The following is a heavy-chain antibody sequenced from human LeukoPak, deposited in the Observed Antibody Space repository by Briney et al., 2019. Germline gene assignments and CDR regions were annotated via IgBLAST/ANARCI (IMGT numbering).Heavy chain of an antibody. CDR2: IYYSGST. J-gene: IGHJ4*02. V-gene: IGHV4-59*08. D-gene: IGHD6-13*01. CDR3: ARHGILDSSRKYYFDY. CDR1: GGSISSYC. Sequence: SETLSLTCTVSGGSISSYCWSWIRQPPGKGLEWIGYIYYSGSTNYNPSLKSRVTISVDTSKNQFSLELSSVTAADTAVYYCARHGILDSSRKYYFDYWGQETLVTVSS.